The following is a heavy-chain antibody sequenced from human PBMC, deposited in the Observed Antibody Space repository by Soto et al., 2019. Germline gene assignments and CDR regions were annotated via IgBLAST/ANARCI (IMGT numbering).Heavy chain of an antibody. D-gene: IGHD6-6*01. Sequence: DVQLLESGGDLIQPGGSLRLSCAASGFTFSSYTMRWVRQAPGKGLEWVSTISGSGGDTYYAESVKGRFTISRDTSKNSLYLQMNSLLAEDTVIYYCVKKMSARRTCAFASWGQGTMVTVSS. CDR2: ISGSGGDT. J-gene: IGHJ3*01. CDR3: VKKMSARRTCAFAS. CDR1: GFTFSSYT. V-gene: IGHV3-23*01.